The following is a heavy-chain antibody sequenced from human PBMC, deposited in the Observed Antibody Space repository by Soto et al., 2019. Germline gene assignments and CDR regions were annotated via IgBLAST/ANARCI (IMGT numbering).Heavy chain of an antibody. J-gene: IGHJ6*02. CDR3: ARLPLRFGELETIYFGMDV. Sequence: QVTLKESGPAVVKPTETLTLTCTVSGFSLLNVGMAVSWIRQPPGKPLERLAYILSNGEEAYSTSLKSRLTISTDSSKSQVVLTTANMDPADTATYYCARLPLRFGELETIYFGMDVWGEGTTVTVSS. D-gene: IGHD3-10*01. CDR2: ILSNGEE. V-gene: IGHV2-26*01. CDR1: GFSLLNVGMA.